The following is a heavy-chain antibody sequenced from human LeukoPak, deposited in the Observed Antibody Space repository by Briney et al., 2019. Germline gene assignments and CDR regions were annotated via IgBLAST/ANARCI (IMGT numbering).Heavy chain of an antibody. CDR2: ISSSSSYI. V-gene: IGHV3-21*01. Sequence: PGGSLRLSCAASGFTFSSYSMTWVRQAPGKGLEWVSSISSSSSYIYYADSVKGRFTISRDNAKNSLYLQMNSLRAEDTAVYYCARVRARLRLNDAFDIWGQGTMVTVSS. D-gene: IGHD2-21*01. J-gene: IGHJ3*02. CDR1: GFTFSSYS. CDR3: ARVRARLRLNDAFDI.